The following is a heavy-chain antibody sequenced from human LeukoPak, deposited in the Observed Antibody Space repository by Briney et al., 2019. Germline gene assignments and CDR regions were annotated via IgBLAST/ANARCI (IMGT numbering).Heavy chain of an antibody. V-gene: IGHV1-2*02. CDR2: INPNSGGT. CDR1: GYTFTGYY. CDR3: ARAHCSSTSCYGYYYMDV. Sequence: ASVKVSCKASGYTFTGYYMHWVRQAPGQGLEWMGWINPNSGGTNYAQKFQGRVTMTRDTSISTAYMELSRLRSDDTAVYYCARAHCSSTSCYGYYYMDVWGKGTTVTVSS. D-gene: IGHD2-2*01. J-gene: IGHJ6*03.